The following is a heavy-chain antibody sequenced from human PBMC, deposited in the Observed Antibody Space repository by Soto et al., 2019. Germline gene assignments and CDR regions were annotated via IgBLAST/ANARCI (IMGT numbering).Heavy chain of an antibody. CDR1: GYSFTSYW. CDR3: ARHAFLYPLFDP. D-gene: IGHD2-2*02. Sequence: PGDSLNISCKGSGYSFTSYWISWVRQMPGKGLEWMGRIDPSDSYTNYSPSFQGHVTISADKSISTAYLQWSSLKASDTAMYYFARHAFLYPLFDPWGQGTLVTVSS. CDR2: IDPSDSYT. V-gene: IGHV5-10-1*01. J-gene: IGHJ5*02.